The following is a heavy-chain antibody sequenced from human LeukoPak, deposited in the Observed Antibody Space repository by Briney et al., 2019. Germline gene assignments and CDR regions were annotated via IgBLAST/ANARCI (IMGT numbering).Heavy chain of an antibody. V-gene: IGHV3-48*03. CDR1: GFTFSSYE. CDR3: AREVVVPAAMSFHNYYYMDV. CDR2: ISSSGSTI. Sequence: GGSLRLSCAASGFTFSSYEMNWVRQAPGKGLEWVSYISSSGSTIYYADSVKGRFTISRDNAKNSLYLQMNSLRAEDTAVYYCAREVVVPAAMSFHNYYYMDVWGKGTTVTISS. J-gene: IGHJ6*03. D-gene: IGHD2-2*01.